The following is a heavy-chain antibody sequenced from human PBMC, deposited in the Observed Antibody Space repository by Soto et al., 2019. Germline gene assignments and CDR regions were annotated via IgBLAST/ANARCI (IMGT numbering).Heavy chain of an antibody. Sequence: EVQLLESGGGLVQPGGSLRLSCAASGLPFSSHAMSWVRQAPGKGLEWVSSISISGGNTYYADSVRGRFTISRENSKNTLYLHMNSLTAEDTAIYYCANVIRANDYGGQGTLVTVSS. D-gene: IGHD4-17*01. CDR2: ISISGGNT. CDR1: GLPFSSHA. V-gene: IGHV3-23*01. J-gene: IGHJ4*02. CDR3: ANVIRANDY.